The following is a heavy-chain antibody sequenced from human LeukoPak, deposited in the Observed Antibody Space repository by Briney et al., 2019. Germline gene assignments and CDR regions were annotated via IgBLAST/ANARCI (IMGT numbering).Heavy chain of an antibody. CDR3: TSTVDGRYYFDY. J-gene: IGHJ4*02. V-gene: IGHV3-73*01. CDR1: GLIFSGSA. D-gene: IGHD4-23*01. CDR2: IRSKANSYAT. Sequence: GRCLRLVCAPSGLIFSGSAMHWGRQACGEGREWVGRIRSKANSYATAYAASVKGRFTISRDDSKNPAYLQMNSLKTEDTAVYYCTSTVDGRYYFDYCGQGTLVTVSS.